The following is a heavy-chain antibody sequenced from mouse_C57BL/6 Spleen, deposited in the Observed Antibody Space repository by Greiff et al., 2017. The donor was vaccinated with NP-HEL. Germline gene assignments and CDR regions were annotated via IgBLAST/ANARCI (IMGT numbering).Heavy chain of an antibody. CDR1: GYAFSSYW. CDR2: IYPGDGDT. V-gene: IGHV1-80*01. CDR3: TRSTFYGGSHWYFDV. Sequence: QVQLQQSGAELVKPGASVKISCKASGYAFSSYWMNWVKQRPGKGLEWIGQIYPGDGDTNYNGKFKGKAILTADKSSSTAYMELRSLTSEDSAVYYCTRSTFYGGSHWYFDVWGTGTTVTVSS. D-gene: IGHD1-1*02. J-gene: IGHJ1*03.